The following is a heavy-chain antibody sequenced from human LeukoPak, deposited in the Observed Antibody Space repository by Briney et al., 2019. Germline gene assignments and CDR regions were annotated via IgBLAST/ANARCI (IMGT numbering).Heavy chain of an antibody. CDR3: ARPKSSSWYGSHCYLDV. D-gene: IGHD6-13*01. CDR2: ISSSGSTI. CDR1: GFTSSDYY. J-gene: IGHJ6*03. Sequence: GRTPRLSSAASGFTSSDYYMSWIRQAPGKGLEWGSYISSSGSTISYAESVKGRFTIPRDNAKNSLYLQMNSLRAEDTAVYYCARPKSSSWYGSHCYLDVWGKGTTVTVSS. V-gene: IGHV3-11*04.